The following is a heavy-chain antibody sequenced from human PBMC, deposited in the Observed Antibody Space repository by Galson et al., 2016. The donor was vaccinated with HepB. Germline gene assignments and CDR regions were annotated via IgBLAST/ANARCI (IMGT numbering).Heavy chain of an antibody. Sequence: SLRLSCAASGFPFSSYTMTWVRQSPGKGLEWVSAISDSGTNTYYADSVKGWFTISRDNSRNTLYLQMNSLRAEDTAIYYCAKGRGTVSPDYWGQGTLVTVSS. CDR2: ISDSGTNT. CDR3: AKGRGTVSPDY. J-gene: IGHJ4*02. D-gene: IGHD1-14*01. V-gene: IGHV3-23*01. CDR1: GFPFSSYT.